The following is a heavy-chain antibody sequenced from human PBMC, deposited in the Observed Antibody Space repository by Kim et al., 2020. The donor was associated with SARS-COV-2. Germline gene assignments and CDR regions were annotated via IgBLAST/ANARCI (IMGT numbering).Heavy chain of an antibody. Sequence: YADSVRGRFTISRDNARNSLYLQMASLKVDDTALYYCTKDLNAGGADVWGQGTAVTVS. CDR3: TKDLNAGGADV. D-gene: IGHD2-8*01. V-gene: IGHV3-9*01. J-gene: IGHJ6*02.